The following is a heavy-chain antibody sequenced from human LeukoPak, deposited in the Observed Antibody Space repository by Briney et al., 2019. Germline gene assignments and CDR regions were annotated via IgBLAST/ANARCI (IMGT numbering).Heavy chain of an antibody. CDR2: MSGGDGST. CDR1: GFTFSSYA. D-gene: IGHD1-26*01. CDR3: AKDWPSSGIYYGQFDF. V-gene: IGHV3-23*01. J-gene: IGHJ4*02. Sequence: GGSLRLFCAASGFTFSSYAMSWIRQAPGKGLEWVSAMSGGDGSTYYADSVKGRFTISRDNSKKTLYLQMNGLRAEDTAVYYCAKDWPSSGIYYGQFDFWGQGTLVTVSS.